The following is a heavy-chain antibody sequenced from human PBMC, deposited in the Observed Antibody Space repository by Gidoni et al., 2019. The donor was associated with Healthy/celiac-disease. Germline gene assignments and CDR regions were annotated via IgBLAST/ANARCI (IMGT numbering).Heavy chain of an antibody. CDR2: ISSSSSYI. CDR3: ARGELPANWFDP. J-gene: IGHJ5*02. Sequence: EVQLVESGGGLVKPGVSLSLSFAASGFPFSSYSMNWFRQAPGKGLECVSSISSSSSYIYYADSVKGRFTISRDNAKNSLYLQMNSLRAEDTAVYYCARGELPANWFDPWGQGTLVTVSS. V-gene: IGHV3-21*01. D-gene: IGHD1-26*01. CDR1: GFPFSSYS.